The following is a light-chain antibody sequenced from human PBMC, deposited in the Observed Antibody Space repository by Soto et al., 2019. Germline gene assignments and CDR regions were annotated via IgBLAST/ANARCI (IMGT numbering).Light chain of an antibody. CDR3: QQYNNWLPWT. CDR2: GAS. Sequence: EIVMTQSPATLSVSPGERATLSCRASQSVSSNLAWYQQKPGQAPRLLIYGASTRATGIPARCSGSGSGTEFTLTISSLQSEDFAVYYCQQYNNWLPWTFRQGTKVEIK. CDR1: QSVSSN. J-gene: IGKJ1*01. V-gene: IGKV3-15*01.